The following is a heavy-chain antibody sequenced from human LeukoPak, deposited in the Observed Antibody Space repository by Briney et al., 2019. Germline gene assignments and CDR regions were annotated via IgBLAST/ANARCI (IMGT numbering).Heavy chain of an antibody. V-gene: IGHV3-23*01. J-gene: IGHJ4*02. CDR1: GFTFSSYA. Sequence: GGSLRLSCAASGFTFSSYAMSWVRQAPGKGLEWVSAISGSGGSTYYADSVKGRFTISRDNSKNTLYLQMNSLRAEDTAVYYCAFSGYYSYYSDYWGQGTLVTVSS. CDR2: ISGSGGST. D-gene: IGHD3-22*01. CDR3: AFSGYYSYYSDY.